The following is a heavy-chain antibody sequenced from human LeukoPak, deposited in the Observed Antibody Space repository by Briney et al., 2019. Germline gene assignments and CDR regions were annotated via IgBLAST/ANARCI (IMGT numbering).Heavy chain of an antibody. CDR2: INSDGSST. D-gene: IGHD4/OR15-4a*01. CDR3: ARRAGAYSHPYDY. V-gene: IGHV3-74*01. J-gene: IGHJ4*02. CDR1: EFTFSSYW. Sequence: GGSLRLSCAASEFTFSSYWMHWVRQAPGKGLVWVSRINSDGSSTTYADSVKGRFTISRDNSKNTLYLQMNSLRAEDTAVYYCARRAGAYSHPYDYWGQGTLVTVS.